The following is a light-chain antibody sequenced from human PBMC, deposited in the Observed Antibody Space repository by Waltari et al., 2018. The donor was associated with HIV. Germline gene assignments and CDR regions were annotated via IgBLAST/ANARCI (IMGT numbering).Light chain of an antibody. V-gene: IGLV2-14*03. CDR2: DVN. CDR3: ASYTVNSTGV. J-gene: IGLJ1*01. CDR1: ASDIGRYNY. Sequence: QSALSQPASVSASPGQSVAISCSGSASDIGRYNYVSWYQQHPDKTTRLILFDVNNRPAGISDRFSGSNSGTTASLTSSTVETDDEADYYCASYTVNSTGVFGSGTKLTVL.